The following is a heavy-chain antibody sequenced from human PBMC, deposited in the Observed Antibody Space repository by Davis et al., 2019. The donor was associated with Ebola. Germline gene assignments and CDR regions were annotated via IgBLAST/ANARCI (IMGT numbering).Heavy chain of an antibody. CDR1: GFTVSSNY. Sequence: GGSLRLSCASSGFTVSSNYMSWVRPPPGKGLEWVSVTYSGGSTYYADSVKGRFTISRDNSKNTLYLQMNSLRAEDTAVYYCARDRGYSSGWFDYWGQGTLVTVSS. CDR3: ARDRGYSSGWFDY. V-gene: IGHV3-53*01. J-gene: IGHJ4*02. D-gene: IGHD6-19*01. CDR2: TYSGGST.